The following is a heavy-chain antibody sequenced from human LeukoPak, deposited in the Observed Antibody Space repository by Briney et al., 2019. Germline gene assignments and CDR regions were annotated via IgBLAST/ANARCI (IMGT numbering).Heavy chain of an antibody. D-gene: IGHD3-10*01. CDR2: ISAYNGNT. CDR1: GYTFTSYG. V-gene: IGHV1-18*01. Sequence: ASVKVSCKASGYTFTSYGISWVRPAPGQGLEWMGWISAYNGNTNYAQKLQGRVTMTTDTSTSTAYMELRSLRSDDTAVYYCARGRSYYGSGSYYNWFDPWGQGTLVTVSS. CDR3: ARGRSYYGSGSYYNWFDP. J-gene: IGHJ5*02.